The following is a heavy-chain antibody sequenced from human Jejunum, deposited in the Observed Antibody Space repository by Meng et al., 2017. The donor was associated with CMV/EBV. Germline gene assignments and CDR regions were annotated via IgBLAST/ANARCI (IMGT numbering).Heavy chain of an antibody. V-gene: IGHV3-23*01. CDR3: AKDGGTYSGGFDY. CDR2: ISSSGGST. Sequence: SGFTFSTYAMTWVRQAPGKGLEWVSSISSSGGSTYYADSVKGRFTISRHSFKNTLYLQMNSLRAEDTAVYYCAKDGGTYSGGFDYWGQGTLVTVSS. CDR1: GFTFSTYA. D-gene: IGHD4-23*01. J-gene: IGHJ4*02.